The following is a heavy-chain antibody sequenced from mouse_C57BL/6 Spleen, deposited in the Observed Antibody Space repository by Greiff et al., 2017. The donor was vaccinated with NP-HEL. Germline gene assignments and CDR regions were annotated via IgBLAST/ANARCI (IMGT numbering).Heavy chain of an antibody. Sequence: QVQLKQSGAELARPGASVKLSCKASGYTFTSYGISWVKQRTGQGLEWIGEIYPRSGNTYYHEKFKGKATLPADKSSSTAYRERRSLTAEDSAVYFGARSETAQATWDFDYWGQGTTLTVSS. V-gene: IGHV1-81*01. CDR2: IYPRSGNT. CDR3: ARSETAQATWDFDY. CDR1: GYTFTSYG. J-gene: IGHJ2*01. D-gene: IGHD3-2*02.